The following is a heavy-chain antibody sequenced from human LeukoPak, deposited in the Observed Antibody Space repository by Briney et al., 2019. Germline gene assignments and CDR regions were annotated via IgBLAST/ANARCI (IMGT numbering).Heavy chain of an antibody. CDR2: INYSGTSP. J-gene: IGHJ4*02. D-gene: IGHD2-15*01. Sequence: SGGSLRLSCAASGFTFSNYAMTWVRQAPGKGLEWVSGINYSGTSPYYADSVKGRFSVSRGNSKNTLYLQMDSLRVEDTAVYFCAKGPGGSGSSSPYFDSWGQGSLVTVSS. V-gene: IGHV3-23*01. CDR3: AKGPGGSGSSSPYFDS. CDR1: GFTFSNYA.